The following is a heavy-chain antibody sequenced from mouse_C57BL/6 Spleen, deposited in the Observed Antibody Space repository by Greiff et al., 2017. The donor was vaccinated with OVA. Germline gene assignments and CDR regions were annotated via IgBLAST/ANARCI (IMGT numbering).Heavy chain of an antibody. CDR1: GYTFTEYT. V-gene: IGHV1-62-2*01. D-gene: IGHD4-1*01. CDR3: ARHEEGGLTGYAMDY. CDR2: FYPGSGSI. Sequence: QVQLKESGAELVKPGASVKLSCKASGYTFTEYTIHWVKQRSGQGLEWIGWFYPGSGSIKYNEKFKDKATLTADKSSSTVYMELSRLTSEDSAVYLCARHEEGGLTGYAMDYWGQGTSVTVSS. J-gene: IGHJ4*01.